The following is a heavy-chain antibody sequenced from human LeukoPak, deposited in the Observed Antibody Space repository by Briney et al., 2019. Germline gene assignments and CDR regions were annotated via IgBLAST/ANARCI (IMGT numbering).Heavy chain of an antibody. D-gene: IGHD6-19*01. Sequence: GGSLRLSCAASGFTISSDSVHWIRQAPGKGLEYVSAIGYGGDTYYANSVKGRFTISRDISKNTLYLQMGSLRPEDMAVYYCARVGGSGSFDSWGQGTLVSVSS. CDR3: ARVGGSGSFDS. CDR2: IGYGGDT. J-gene: IGHJ4*02. CDR1: GFTISSDS. V-gene: IGHV3-64*01.